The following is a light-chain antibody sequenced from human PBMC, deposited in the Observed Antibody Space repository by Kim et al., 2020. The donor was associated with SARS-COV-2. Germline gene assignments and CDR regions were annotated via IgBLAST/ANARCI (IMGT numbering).Light chain of an antibody. Sequence: QSVLTQPPSASGTPGQRVTISCSGSSSNIGSNYVYWYQQLTGTAPKLLIYRNNQRPSGVPDRFSGSKSGTSASLAISGLRSEDEADYDCAAWDDSLSGQVFGGGTKLTVL. CDR3: AAWDDSLSGQV. CDR1: SSNIGSNY. V-gene: IGLV1-47*01. J-gene: IGLJ2*01. CDR2: RNN.